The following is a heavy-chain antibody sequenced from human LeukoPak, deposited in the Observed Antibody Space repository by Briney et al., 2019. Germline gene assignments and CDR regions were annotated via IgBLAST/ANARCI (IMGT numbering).Heavy chain of an antibody. V-gene: IGHV1-69*13. CDR3: ARDRWSRYYDFWSGSNDNWFDP. D-gene: IGHD3-3*01. CDR2: IIPIFGTA. CDR1: GGTFSSYA. J-gene: IGHJ5*02. Sequence: SVKVSCTASGGTFSSYAISWVRQAPGQGLEWMGGIIPIFGTANYAQKFQGRVTITADESTSTAYMELSSLRSEDTAVYYCARDRWSRYYDFWSGSNDNWFDPWGREPWSPSPQ.